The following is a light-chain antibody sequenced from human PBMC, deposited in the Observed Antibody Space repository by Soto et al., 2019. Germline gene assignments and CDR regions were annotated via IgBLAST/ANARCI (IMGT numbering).Light chain of an antibody. V-gene: IGLV2-18*02. CDR1: SSDVGSNNR. Sequence: QSALTQPPSVSGSPGQSVTISCTGTSSDVGSNNRVSWYQQPPGTAPKLMIYEVSNRPSGVPDRFSGSKSGNTASLTISGLPAEDEADYYCTSYTSSTTPGVFGTGTKLTVL. CDR3: TSYTSSTTPGV. J-gene: IGLJ1*01. CDR2: EVS.